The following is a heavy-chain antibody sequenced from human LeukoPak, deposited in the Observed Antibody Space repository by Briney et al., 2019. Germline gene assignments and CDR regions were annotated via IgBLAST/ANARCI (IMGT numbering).Heavy chain of an antibody. D-gene: IGHD4-11*01. V-gene: IGHV4-38-2*01. Sequence: PSETLSLTCAVSGYSISSGYYWGWIRQPPGKGLDWVGSMYHSGSTYYNPSLKSRVTISVDTSKNQFSLKLSSVTAADTAMYYCARHSYSNYLNWFDPWGQGTLVTVSS. CDR1: GYSISSGYY. J-gene: IGHJ5*02. CDR2: MYHSGST. CDR3: ARHSYSNYLNWFDP.